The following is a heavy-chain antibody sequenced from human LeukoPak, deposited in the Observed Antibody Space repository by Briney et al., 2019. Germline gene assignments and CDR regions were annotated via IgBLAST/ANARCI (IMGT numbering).Heavy chain of an antibody. CDR2: IIPIFGTA. CDR3: ASRIRITMIVVAYDAFDI. J-gene: IGHJ3*02. CDR1: GGTFSSYA. V-gene: IGHV1-69*01. Sequence: SSVKVSCKASGGTFSSYAISWVRQAPGQGLEWMGGIIPIFGTANYAQKFQGRVTITADESTSTAYMEPSSLRSEDTAVYYCASRIRITMIVVAYDAFDIWGQGTMVTVSS. D-gene: IGHD3-22*01.